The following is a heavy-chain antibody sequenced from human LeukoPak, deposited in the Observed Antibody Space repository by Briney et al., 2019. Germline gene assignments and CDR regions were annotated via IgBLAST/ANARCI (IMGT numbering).Heavy chain of an antibody. CDR1: GYTFTGYY. D-gene: IGHD3-22*01. CDR3: ARADSMSMNAFDI. V-gene: IGHV1-2*04. CDR2: INPNSGGT. Sequence: GASVKVSCKASGYTFTGYYMHWVRRAPGQGLEWMGWINPNSGGTNYAQKFQGWVTMTRDTSISTAYMELSRLRSDDTAVYYCARADSMSMNAFDIWGQGTMVTVSS. J-gene: IGHJ3*02.